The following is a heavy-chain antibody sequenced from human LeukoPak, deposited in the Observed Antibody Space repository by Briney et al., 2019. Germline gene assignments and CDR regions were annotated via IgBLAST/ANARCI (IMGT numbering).Heavy chain of an antibody. CDR2: ISSNGGST. Sequence: GGSLRLSCAASGFTFSSYAMHWVRQAPGKGLEYVSAISSNGGSTYYANSVKGRFTISRDNSKSTLYLQMNSLRAEDTAVYYCAKDYTYYYDSSGYLDYWGQGTLVTVSS. CDR1: GFTFSSYA. J-gene: IGHJ4*02. D-gene: IGHD3-22*01. CDR3: AKDYTYYYDSSGYLDY. V-gene: IGHV3-64*01.